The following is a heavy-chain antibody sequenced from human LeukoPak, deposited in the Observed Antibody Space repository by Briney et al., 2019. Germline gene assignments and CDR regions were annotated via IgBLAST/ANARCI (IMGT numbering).Heavy chain of an antibody. D-gene: IGHD6-19*01. J-gene: IGHJ3*01. CDR2: IGPKSADT. CDR1: GYTFTDYY. Sequence: ASVTVSCTASGYTFTDYYILWVRQAPGQGLEWMAYIGPKSADTHYAQKFQGRVTMTLDTSISTAYMELKWLTADDTAVYYCARGGVAGRSGAFDLWVQGTMVGVSS. CDR3: ARGGVAGRSGAFDL. V-gene: IGHV1-2*02.